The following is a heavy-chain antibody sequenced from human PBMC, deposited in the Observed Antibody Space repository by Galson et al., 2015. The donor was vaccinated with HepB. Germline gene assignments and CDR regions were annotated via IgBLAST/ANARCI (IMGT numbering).Heavy chain of an antibody. CDR2: ISSSSSYI. CDR3: ARGRGSGLDDAFDI. D-gene: IGHD6-19*01. J-gene: IGHJ3*02. CDR1: GFTFSSYS. V-gene: IGHV3-21*01. Sequence: SLRLSCAASGFTFSSYSMNWVRQAPGKGLEWVSSISSSSSYIYYADSVKGRFTISRDNAKNSLYLQMNSLRAEDTAVYYCARGRGSGLDDAFDIWGQGTMVTVSS.